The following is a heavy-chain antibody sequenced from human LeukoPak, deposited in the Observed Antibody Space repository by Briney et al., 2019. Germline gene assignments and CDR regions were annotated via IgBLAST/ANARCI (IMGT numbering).Heavy chain of an antibody. D-gene: IGHD3-10*01. CDR3: AKDTHYYYGSGSYYNH. V-gene: IGHV3-30*18. Sequence: GRSLRLSCAASGFTFSSYGMHWVRQAPGKGLEWVAVISYDGSNKYYADSVKGRFTISRDNSKNTLYLQMNSLRAEDTAVYYCAKDTHYYYGSGSYYNHWGQGTLVTVSS. CDR2: ISYDGSNK. CDR1: GFTFSSYG. J-gene: IGHJ5*02.